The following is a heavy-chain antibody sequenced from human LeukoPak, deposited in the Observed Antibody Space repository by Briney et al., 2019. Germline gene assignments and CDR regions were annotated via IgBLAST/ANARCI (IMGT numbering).Heavy chain of an antibody. CDR3: AGVNDYGDYSDAFDI. CDR2: ISYDGSNK. V-gene: IGHV3-30*03. D-gene: IGHD4-17*01. CDR1: GFTFSSYG. J-gene: IGHJ3*02. Sequence: GGSLRLSCAASGFTFSSYGMHWVRQAPGKGLEWVAVISYDGSNKYYADSVKGRFTISRDNSKNTLYLQMNSLRAEDTAVYYCAGVNDYGDYSDAFDIWGQGTMVTVSS.